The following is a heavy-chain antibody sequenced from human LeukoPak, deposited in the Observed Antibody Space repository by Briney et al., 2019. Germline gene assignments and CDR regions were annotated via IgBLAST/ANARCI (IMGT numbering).Heavy chain of an antibody. CDR2: ISYDGSNK. CDR3: AKLASKYYDSTDSRTPFDY. J-gene: IGHJ4*02. D-gene: IGHD3-22*01. V-gene: IGHV3-30*18. CDR1: GFTFSSYG. Sequence: GGSLRLSCAASGFTFSSYGMHWVRQAPGKGLEWVAVISYDGSNKYYADSVKGRFTISRDNSKSTLYLQMNSLRAEDTAVYYCAKLASKYYDSTDSRTPFDYWGQGTLVTFSS.